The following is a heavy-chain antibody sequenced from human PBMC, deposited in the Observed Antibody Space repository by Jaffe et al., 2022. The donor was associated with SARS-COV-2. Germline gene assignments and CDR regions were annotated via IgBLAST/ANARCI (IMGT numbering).Heavy chain of an antibody. CDR3: ARGGPRYSYVRGGSLFDP. Sequence: QVQLQQWGAGLLKPSETLSLTCAVYGGSFSGYYWSWIRQPPGKGLEWIGEINHSGSTNYNPSLKSRVTISVDTSKNQFSLKLSSVTAADTAVYYCARGGPRYSYVRGGSLFDPWGQGTLVTVSS. D-gene: IGHD5-18*01. J-gene: IGHJ5*02. CDR1: GGSFSGYY. CDR2: INHSGST. V-gene: IGHV4-34*01.